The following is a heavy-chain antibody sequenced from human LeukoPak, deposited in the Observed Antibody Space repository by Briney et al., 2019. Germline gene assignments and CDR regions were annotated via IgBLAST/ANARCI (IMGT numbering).Heavy chain of an antibody. CDR2: IYPGDSDT. V-gene: IGHV5-51*01. CDR3: ASRLTGYSSGWYAGSAFDI. CDR1: GYSFTSYW. Sequence: GESLKISCKGSGYSFTSYWIGCVRQMPGKGLEWMGIIYPGDSDTRYSPSFQGQVTISADKSISTAYLQWSSLKASDTAMYYCASRLTGYSSGWYAGSAFDIWGQGTMVTVSS. D-gene: IGHD6-19*01. J-gene: IGHJ3*02.